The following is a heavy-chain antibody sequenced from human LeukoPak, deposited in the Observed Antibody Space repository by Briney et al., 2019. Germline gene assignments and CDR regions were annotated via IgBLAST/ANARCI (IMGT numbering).Heavy chain of an antibody. CDR1: GFTFSSYA. CDR3: AKDHMVRGVLDY. V-gene: IGHV3-23*01. J-gene: IGHJ4*02. Sequence: PGGSLRLSCAASGFTFSSYAMSWVRQAPGKGLEWVSAISGSGGSTYHADSVKGRFTISRDNSKNTLYLQMNSLRAEDTAVYYCAKDHMVRGVLDYWGQGTLVTVSS. CDR2: ISGSGGST. D-gene: IGHD3-10*01.